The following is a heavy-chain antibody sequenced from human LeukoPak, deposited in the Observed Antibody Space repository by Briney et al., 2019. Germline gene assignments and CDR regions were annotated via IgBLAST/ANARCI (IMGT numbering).Heavy chain of an antibody. Sequence: ASVKVSCKSSGYTGYYIHWMRQAPGHGLEWMGGINPYSGATNYGQKFQGRVTMTGDTSISTAYMELSGLTSDDTALYYCARGAYSGSYLFFDYWGQGTLVTVSS. D-gene: IGHD1-26*01. CDR3: ARGAYSGSYLFFDY. CDR2: INPYSGAT. J-gene: IGHJ4*02. CDR1: GYTGYY. V-gene: IGHV1-2*02.